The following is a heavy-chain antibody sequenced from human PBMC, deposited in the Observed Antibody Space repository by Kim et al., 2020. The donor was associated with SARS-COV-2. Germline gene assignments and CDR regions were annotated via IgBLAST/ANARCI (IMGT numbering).Heavy chain of an antibody. CDR2: ITSTGSST. Sequence: GGSLRLSCSASGFTFSSYALHWVRQAPGKGLEYVSSITSTGSSTYYADSVEGRFTISRDDSKNTLYLQMSSLRPEDTAVYYCVKGRLPFVVVTASLRDYFDYWGQGTLVTVSS. CDR1: GFTFSSYA. J-gene: IGHJ4*02. D-gene: IGHD2-21*02. CDR3: VKGRLPFVVVTASLRDYFDY. V-gene: IGHV3-64D*06.